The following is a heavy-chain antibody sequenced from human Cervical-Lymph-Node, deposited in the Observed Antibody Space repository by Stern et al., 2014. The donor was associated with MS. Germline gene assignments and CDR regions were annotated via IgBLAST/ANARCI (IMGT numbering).Heavy chain of an antibody. D-gene: IGHD3-22*01. Sequence: QLLQPGPEVKKPGTSVKVSCKASGFTFTSSAVQWVRQARGQRLEWIGWIVAGCGKTTYAQKFQGRVTIFKDMSTSTAYMELSSLRSEDTAVYYCAAAPLYYYDSSGHFDYWGQGTLVTVSS. CDR2: IVAGCGKT. V-gene: IGHV1-58*01. CDR3: AAAPLYYYDSSGHFDY. J-gene: IGHJ4*02. CDR1: GFTFTSSA.